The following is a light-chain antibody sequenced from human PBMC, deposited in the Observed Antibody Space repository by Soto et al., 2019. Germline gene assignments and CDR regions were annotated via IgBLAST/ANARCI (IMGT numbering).Light chain of an antibody. CDR1: QSVSISY. J-gene: IGKJ2*01. V-gene: IGKV3-20*01. Sequence: EIVLTQSPGTLSLSPGERATLSCRASQSVSISYLAWYQQKPGQAPRLLIYGASSRATGIPDRFSGSGSGTDFTLTISRLEPEDFAVYYSQQYGSSSLYTFGQGTKLEIK. CDR3: QQYGSSSLYT. CDR2: GAS.